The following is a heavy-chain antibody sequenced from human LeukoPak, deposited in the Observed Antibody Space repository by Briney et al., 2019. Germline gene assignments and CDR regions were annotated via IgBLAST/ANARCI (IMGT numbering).Heavy chain of an antibody. V-gene: IGHV4-34*01. CDR3: ARRSKHIAAADSYWYFDL. CDR2: INHSGST. D-gene: IGHD6-13*01. Sequence: SETLSLTCAVYGGSFSGYYWTWNRQPPGKGLEWIGEINHSGSTNYNPSLKSRVTISVDTSKNQFSLKLSSVTAADTAVYYCARRSKHIAAADSYWYFDLWGRGTLVTVSS. J-gene: IGHJ2*01. CDR1: GGSFSGYY.